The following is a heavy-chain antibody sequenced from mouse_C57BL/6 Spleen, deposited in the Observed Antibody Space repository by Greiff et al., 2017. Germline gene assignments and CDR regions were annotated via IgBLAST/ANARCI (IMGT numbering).Heavy chain of an antibody. CDR3: ARSGSLNWFDY. V-gene: IGHV1-4*01. J-gene: IGHJ2*01. D-gene: IGHD4-1*01. CDR2: INPSSGYT. Sequence: QVQLQQSGAELARPGASVKMSCKASGYTFTSYTMHWVKQRPGQGLDWIGYINPSSGYTKYNQKFKDKATLTADKSSSTAYMQLRSLTSEDAAVYYCARSGSLNWFDYWGQGTTLTVSS. CDR1: GYTFTSYT.